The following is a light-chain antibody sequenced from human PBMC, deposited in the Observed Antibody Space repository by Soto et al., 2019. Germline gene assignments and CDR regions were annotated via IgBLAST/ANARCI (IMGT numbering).Light chain of an antibody. CDR3: QKYGSSPLT. J-gene: IGKJ4*01. Sequence: EMVLTQSPGTLSLSPGERATLSCRASQSVSSSYLAWYQQKPGQAPRLLIYGASIRATGIPDRFSGSGSGTDFTITISRLEHEDFAGYYWQKYGSSPLTFGEGTKVEIK. CDR2: GAS. CDR1: QSVSSSY. V-gene: IGKV3-20*01.